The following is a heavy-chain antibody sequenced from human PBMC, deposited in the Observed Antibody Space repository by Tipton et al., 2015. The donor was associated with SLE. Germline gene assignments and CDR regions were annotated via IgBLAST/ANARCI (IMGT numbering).Heavy chain of an antibody. CDR2: ISFDGSSK. CDR1: GFTFSSYG. J-gene: IGHJ6*02. V-gene: IGHV3-30*03. D-gene: IGHD3-16*01. CDR3: ARDRGDFYYYYGMDV. Sequence: SLRLSCAASGFTFSSYGMHWVRQAPGKGLEWVAVISFDGSSKYYSDSVTGRFTISRDNSKNTLYLQMNSLRAEDTAVYYCARDRGDFYYYYGMDVWGQGTTVTVSS.